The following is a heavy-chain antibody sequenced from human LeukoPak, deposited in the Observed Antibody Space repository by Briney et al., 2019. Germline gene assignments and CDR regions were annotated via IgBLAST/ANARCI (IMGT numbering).Heavy chain of an antibody. CDR2: ISGSGGST. Sequence: PGGSLRLSCAASGFTFSSYAMSWVRQAPGKGLEWVSAISGSGGSTYYADSVKGRFTISRDNSKNTLYLQMNSLRVEDTAVYYCAKGRDTGGSYPYYFDYWGQGTLVTVSS. V-gene: IGHV3-23*01. CDR3: AKGRDTGGSYPYYFDY. CDR1: GFTFSSYA. D-gene: IGHD1-26*01. J-gene: IGHJ4*02.